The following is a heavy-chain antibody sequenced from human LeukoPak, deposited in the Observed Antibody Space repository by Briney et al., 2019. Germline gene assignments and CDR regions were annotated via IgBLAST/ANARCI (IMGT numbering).Heavy chain of an antibody. Sequence: PSETLSLTCTVSGGSIRSGDHYWSWIRQPPGKGLEWIGYIYYSGSTYYNPSLKSRVTISVDTSKNQFSLKLTSVTAADTAVCYCARDGSVTTNWFDPWGQGTLVTVSS. D-gene: IGHD4-17*01. CDR3: ARDGSVTTNWFDP. CDR2: IYYSGST. J-gene: IGHJ5*02. CDR1: GGSIRSGDHY. V-gene: IGHV4-30-4*01.